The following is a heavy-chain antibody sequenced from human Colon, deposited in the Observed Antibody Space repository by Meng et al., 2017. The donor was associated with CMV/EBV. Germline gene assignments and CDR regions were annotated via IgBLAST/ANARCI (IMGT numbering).Heavy chain of an antibody. CDR1: GYTFTDYI. Sequence: CKASGYTFTDYIIRWVRQAPGQGLEWMGRINPKSGDTRYAHNFQGRATLTRDTSITTAYMELTGLTSNDTAIYYCAKDWSGGSCFDYWGQGTLVTVSS. CDR3: AKDWSGGSCFDY. J-gene: IGHJ4*02. D-gene: IGHD2-15*01. V-gene: IGHV1-2*06. CDR2: INPKSGDT.